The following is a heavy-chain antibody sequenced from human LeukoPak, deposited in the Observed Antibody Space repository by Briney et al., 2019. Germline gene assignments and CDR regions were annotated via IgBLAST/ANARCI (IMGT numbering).Heavy chain of an antibody. CDR3: ASGAQWLAFDY. D-gene: IGHD6-19*01. J-gene: IGHJ4*02. CDR2: IYYSGST. CDR1: GGSISRSRDY. V-gene: IGHV4-39*07. Sequence: SSETLSLTCTVSGGSISRSRDYWGWIRQPPGKGLEWIGSIYYSGSTYSNPSLKSRVTISVDTSKNQFSLKLSSVTAADSAVYCCASGAQWLAFDYWGQGTLVTVSS.